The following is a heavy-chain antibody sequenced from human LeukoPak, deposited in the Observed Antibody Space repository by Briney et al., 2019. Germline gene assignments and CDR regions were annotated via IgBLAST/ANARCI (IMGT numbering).Heavy chain of an antibody. Sequence: ASVKDSRKASGYTFISYGISWVRQAPGQGLEWMGWISGYNGNTNYAQNLQGRVTMTTDTSTSTAYMELRSLRSDDTAVYYCARGLGVVTAQSEQPKPRYFDLWGRGTQVTVSS. V-gene: IGHV1-18*01. CDR2: ISGYNGNT. CDR3: ARGLGVVTAQSEQPKPRYFDL. J-gene: IGHJ2*01. D-gene: IGHD2-21*02. CDR1: GYTFISYG.